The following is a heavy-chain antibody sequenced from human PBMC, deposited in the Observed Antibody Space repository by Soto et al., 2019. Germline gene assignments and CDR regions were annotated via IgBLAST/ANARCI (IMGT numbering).Heavy chain of an antibody. CDR3: AKAPVEENDYGDYPINAEYFQH. V-gene: IGHV3-23*01. Sequence: GGSLRLSCAASGFTFSSYAMSWVRQAPGKGLEWVSAISGSGGSTYYADSVKGRFTISRDNSKNTLYLQMNSLRAEDTAVYYCAKAPVEENDYGDYPINAEYFQHWGQGTLVTVSS. CDR2: ISGSGGST. D-gene: IGHD4-17*01. J-gene: IGHJ1*01. CDR1: GFTFSSYA.